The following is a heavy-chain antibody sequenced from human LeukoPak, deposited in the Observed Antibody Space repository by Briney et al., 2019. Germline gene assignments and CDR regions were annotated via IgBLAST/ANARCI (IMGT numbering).Heavy chain of an antibody. CDR1: GFTFSSYG. CDR2: LWYDGSNK. CDR3: AKGSPLDLGAGESYYYGMGV. V-gene: IGHV3-33*06. D-gene: IGHD3-10*01. Sequence: GGSLRLSCAASGFTFSSYGMHWVRQAPGKGLEWVVVLWYDGSNKYYADSVRGRFTISRDNSKNTLYLQMNSLRAEDTAVYYCAKGSPLDLGAGESYYYGMGVWGQGTTVTVSS. J-gene: IGHJ6*02.